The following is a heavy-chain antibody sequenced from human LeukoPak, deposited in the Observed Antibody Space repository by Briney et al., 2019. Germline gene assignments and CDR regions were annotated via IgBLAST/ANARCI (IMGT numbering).Heavy chain of an antibody. CDR1: GFTFDDYA. Sequence: PGGSLRLSCAASGFTFDDYAMHWVRQAPGKGLEWVSGLKWNSNSVAYADSVKGRFTISRDNAKNSLYLQMNSLRTEDTALYYCAKGSRDSNGYWLYFGYWGQGTLVTVSS. D-gene: IGHD3-22*01. V-gene: IGHV3-9*01. J-gene: IGHJ4*02. CDR2: LKWNSNSV. CDR3: AKGSRDSNGYWLYFGY.